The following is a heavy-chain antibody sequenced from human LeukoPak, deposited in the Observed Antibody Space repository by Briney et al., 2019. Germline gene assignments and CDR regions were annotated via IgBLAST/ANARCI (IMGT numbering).Heavy chain of an antibody. V-gene: IGHV4-59*01. J-gene: IGHJ5*02. CDR1: GGSISSYY. CDR3: ARGYCTGGNCYSGFDP. CDR2: IHYSGSS. Sequence: SETLSLTCTVSGGSISSYYWSWIRQPPGKGLEWIGDIHYSGSSTYNPSLKSRVTISVDTSKNQFSLKLSSVTAADTAVYYCARGYCTGGNCYSGFDPWGQGTLVTVSS. D-gene: IGHD2-15*01.